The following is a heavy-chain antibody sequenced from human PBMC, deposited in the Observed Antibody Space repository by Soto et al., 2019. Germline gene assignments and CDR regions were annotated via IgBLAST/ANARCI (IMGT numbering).Heavy chain of an antibody. J-gene: IGHJ6*02. V-gene: IGHV1-18*01. CDR1: GYTFTSYG. CDR3: ARGTQCSGCQGYYYGMDV. D-gene: IGHD6-19*01. Sequence: ASVKVSCKASGYTFTSYGINWVRQAPGQGLEWMGWISAYNGNTNYAQKLQGRVTMTTDTSTSTAYMELRSLRSDDTAVYYCARGTQCSGCQGYYYGMDVWGQGTTVIVSS. CDR2: ISAYNGNT.